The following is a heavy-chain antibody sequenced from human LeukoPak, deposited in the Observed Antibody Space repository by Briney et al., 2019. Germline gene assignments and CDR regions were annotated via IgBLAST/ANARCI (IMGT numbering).Heavy chain of an antibody. CDR1: GFTFGSFA. CDR3: AKDESSGYDWPNYFYGLDV. D-gene: IGHD5-12*01. Sequence: GGSLSLSGAASGFTFGSFAMHWARQSPGKGLEGGAVIPYDGRTKYYADSVKGRFTISRDNSNNSLSLEMNSLRPDDTAVFYCAKDESSGYDWPNYFYGLDVWGQGTTVAVSS. CDR2: IPYDGRTK. J-gene: IGHJ6*02. V-gene: IGHV3-30*18.